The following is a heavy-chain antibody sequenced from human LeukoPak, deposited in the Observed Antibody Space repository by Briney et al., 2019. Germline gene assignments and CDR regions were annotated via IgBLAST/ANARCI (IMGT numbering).Heavy chain of an antibody. CDR3: ARGNIVVATARSNWYFDL. Sequence: SVKVSCKASGSTFGSYAISWVRQAPGQGLEWMGRIIPILGIANYAQKFQGRVTITADKSTSTAYMELSSLRSEDTAVYYCARGNIVVATARSNWYFDLWGRGTLVTVSS. CDR1: GSTFGSYA. CDR2: IIPILGIA. V-gene: IGHV1-69*04. J-gene: IGHJ2*01. D-gene: IGHD2-21*02.